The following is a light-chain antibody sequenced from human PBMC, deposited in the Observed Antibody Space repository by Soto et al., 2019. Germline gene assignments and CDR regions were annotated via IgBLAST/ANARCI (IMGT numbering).Light chain of an antibody. V-gene: IGKV1-5*01. Sequence: DIQMTQSPPSLSASVGDRVTITCRASQTISSWLAWYQQKPGKAPKLLIYGASSLQSGVPSRFSGSGSGTEFTLTISSLQPDDFATYYCQQYNSYPNTFGQGTRVEIK. CDR3: QQYNSYPNT. J-gene: IGKJ5*01. CDR2: GAS. CDR1: QTISSW.